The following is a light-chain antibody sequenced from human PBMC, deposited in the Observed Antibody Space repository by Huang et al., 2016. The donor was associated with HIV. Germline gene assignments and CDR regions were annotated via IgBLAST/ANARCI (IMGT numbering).Light chain of an antibody. CDR1: PGISSY. J-gene: IGKJ2*03. CDR2: SAT. CDR3: HQYNTSPDS. V-gene: IGKV1-8*01. Sequence: AIRLTQSPSSLSASTGDRVTITCRASPGISSYLAWDQQKPGKAPKLLVSSATTLQTGVPQGFSGSGFGTDFTLTISGQQCEDLGTYHCHQYNTSPDSFGQGTKLEIK.